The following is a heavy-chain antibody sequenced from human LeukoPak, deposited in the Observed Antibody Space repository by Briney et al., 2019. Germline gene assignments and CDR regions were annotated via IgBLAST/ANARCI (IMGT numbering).Heavy chain of an antibody. J-gene: IGHJ6*02. CDR1: GGSFSGYY. CDR3: ARDMRGVVVVAATRYYYYGMDV. CDR2: INHSGST. D-gene: IGHD2-15*01. Sequence: PSETLSLTCAVYGGSFSGYYWSWIRQPPGKGLEWIGEINHSGSTNYNPSLKSRVTISVDTSKNQFSPKLSSVTAADTAVYYCARDMRGVVVVAATRYYYYGMDVWGQGTTVTVSS. V-gene: IGHV4-34*01.